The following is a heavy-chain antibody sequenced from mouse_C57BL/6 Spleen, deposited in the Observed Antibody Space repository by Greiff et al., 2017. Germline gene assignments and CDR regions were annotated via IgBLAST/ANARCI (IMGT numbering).Heavy chain of an antibody. Sequence: VQLQQSGAELVMPGASVKLSCKASGYTFTSYWMHWVKQRPGQGLEWIGEIDPSDSYTNYNQKFKGKSTLTVDKSSSTAYMQLSSLTSEDSAVYYCAGTYYGNYGYLDYWGQGTTLTVSS. D-gene: IGHD2-10*01. CDR3: AGTYYGNYGYLDY. V-gene: IGHV1-69*01. J-gene: IGHJ2*01. CDR2: IDPSDSYT. CDR1: GYTFTSYW.